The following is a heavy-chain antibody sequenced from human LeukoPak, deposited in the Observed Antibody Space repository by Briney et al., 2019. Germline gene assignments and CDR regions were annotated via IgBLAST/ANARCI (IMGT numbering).Heavy chain of an antibody. CDR2: IIPIFGTA. Sequence: ASVKVSCKASGGTFSSYAISWVRQASGQGLEWMGRIIPIFGTANYAQKFQGRVTITTDESTSTAYMELSSLRSEDTAVYYCARARGNHYYDSSGYLDYWGQGTLVTVSS. D-gene: IGHD3-22*01. J-gene: IGHJ4*02. CDR3: ARARGNHYYDSSGYLDY. V-gene: IGHV1-69*05. CDR1: GGTFSSYA.